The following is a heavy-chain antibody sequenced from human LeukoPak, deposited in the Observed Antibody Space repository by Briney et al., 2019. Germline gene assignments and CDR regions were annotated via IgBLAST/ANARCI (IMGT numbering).Heavy chain of an antibody. CDR2: INHSGST. CDR1: GGSFSGYY. V-gene: IGHV4-34*01. CDR3: ARGPTTVTRAFDY. Sequence: SETLSLTCAVYGGSFSGYYWSWIRQPPGKGLEWIGEINHSGSTNYNPSLKSRVTISVDTSKNQFSLKLSSVAAADTAVYYCARGPTTVTRAFDYWGQGTLVTVSS. D-gene: IGHD4-17*01. J-gene: IGHJ4*02.